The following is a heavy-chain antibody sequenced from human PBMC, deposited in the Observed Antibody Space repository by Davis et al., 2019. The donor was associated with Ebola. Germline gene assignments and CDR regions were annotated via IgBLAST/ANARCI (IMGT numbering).Heavy chain of an antibody. CDR1: GYTFTNYG. D-gene: IGHD1-1*01. V-gene: IGHV1-18*04. J-gene: IGHJ4*02. Sequence: ASVKVSCKASGYTFTNYGITWVRQAPGQGLEWMGWIHPHNGNTNYAQNVQGRVTMTTDTSTTTAYMEVGSLRSDDTAVYFCARAQFPTTSDHWGQGTLVTVSS. CDR2: IHPHNGNT. CDR3: ARAQFPTTSDH.